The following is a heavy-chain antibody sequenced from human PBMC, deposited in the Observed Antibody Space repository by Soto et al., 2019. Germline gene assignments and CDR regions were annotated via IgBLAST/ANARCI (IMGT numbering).Heavy chain of an antibody. V-gene: IGHV4-31*03. Sequence: QVQLQESGPGLVKPSQTLSLTCTVSGGSISSGGYYWSWIRQHPGKGLEWIGYIYYRGSTYYNPSLQRRVTISVDTSKDQFSLKLSSVTPADTAVYYCARGDHSTVTRRFYYYYALDVWARATVVTVSS. J-gene: IGHJ6*02. CDR3: ARGDHSTVTRRFYYYYALDV. CDR2: IYYRGST. D-gene: IGHD4-17*01. CDR1: GGSISSGGYY.